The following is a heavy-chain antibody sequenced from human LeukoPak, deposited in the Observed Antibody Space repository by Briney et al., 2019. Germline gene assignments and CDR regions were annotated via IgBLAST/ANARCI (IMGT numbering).Heavy chain of an antibody. CDR3: ARSLRNAFDI. D-gene: IGHD3-3*01. Sequence: GGSLRLSCAASGFTFSSYSMNWVRQAPGKGLEWVSYIRSSSSTIYYADSVKGRCTISTDNANNSLYLQMNSLRAEDTAVYYCARSLRNAFDIWGQGTMVTVSS. CDR2: IRSSSSTI. CDR1: GFTFSSYS. V-gene: IGHV3-48*01. J-gene: IGHJ3*02.